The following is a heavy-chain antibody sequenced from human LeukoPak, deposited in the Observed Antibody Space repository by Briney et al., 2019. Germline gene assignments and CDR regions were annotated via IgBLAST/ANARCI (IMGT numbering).Heavy chain of an antibody. D-gene: IGHD3-22*01. CDR1: GFTFSSYA. V-gene: IGHV3-23*01. CDR2: ISGSGGST. CDR3: AKSRPMYYYDSSGYSNDAFDI. J-gene: IGHJ3*02. Sequence: AGGSLRLSCAASGFTFSSYAMSWVRQAPGKGLEWVSAISGSGGSTYYADSVKGRFTISRDNSKNTLYLQMNSLRAEDTAVYYCAKSRPMYYYDSSGYSNDAFDIWGQGTMVTVSS.